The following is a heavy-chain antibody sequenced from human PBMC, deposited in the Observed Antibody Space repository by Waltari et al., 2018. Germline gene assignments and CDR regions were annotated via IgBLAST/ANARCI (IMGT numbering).Heavy chain of an antibody. D-gene: IGHD6-19*01. Sequence: QLQLQESGPGLVKPSETLSLTCTVTGGSISRSSNYYWGWIRQPPGKGLWWIWSLYYNGSTYYNPSLKSRVPISVDTSKNQFSLKLSSVTAADTFVYYCARRAWGSGWSYWGQGTLVAVSS. CDR3: ARRAWGSGWSY. J-gene: IGHJ4*02. CDR2: LYYNGST. V-gene: IGHV4-39*01. CDR1: GGSISRSSNYY.